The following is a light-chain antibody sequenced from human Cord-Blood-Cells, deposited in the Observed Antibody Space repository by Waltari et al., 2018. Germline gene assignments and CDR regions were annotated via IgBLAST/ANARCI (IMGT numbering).Light chain of an antibody. J-gene: IGKJ5*01. Sequence: DIQMTQSPSSLSVSVGDRVTITCRAIQSISSYLNWYQQKPGKAPKLLIYAASSLQSGVPSRFSGSGSGTDFTLTISSLQPEDFATYYCQQSYSTPITFGQGTRLEIK. CDR2: AAS. CDR1: QSISSY. CDR3: QQSYSTPIT. V-gene: IGKV1-39*01.